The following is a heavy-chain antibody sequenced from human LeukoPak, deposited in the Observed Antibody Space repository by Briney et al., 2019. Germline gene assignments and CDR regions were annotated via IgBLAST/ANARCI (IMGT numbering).Heavy chain of an antibody. J-gene: IGHJ4*02. V-gene: IGHV3-21*04. CDR3: ARVLWSGDYPRFDY. D-gene: IGHD4-17*01. Sequence: GGSLRLSCEASGFAFNNYTMNWVRQAPGKGLEWVSSISSTGRYVYYLNSVRGRFTISRDNSKNTLHLQMNSLRAEDTAVYYCARVLWSGDYPRFDYWGQGTLVTVSS. CDR2: ISSTGRYV. CDR1: GFAFNNYT.